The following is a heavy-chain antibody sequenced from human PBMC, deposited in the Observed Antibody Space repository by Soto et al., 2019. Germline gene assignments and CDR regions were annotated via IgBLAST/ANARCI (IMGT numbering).Heavy chain of an antibody. J-gene: IGHJ5*02. CDR1: GYTFTGYY. V-gene: IGHV1-46*01. CDR2: IDPSGGKT. Sequence: ASVKVSCKASGYTFTGYYIHWVRQAPGQGLEWMGMIDPSGGKTNYAQKFQGRVTMTRDTSTSTVYMALSSLRSEDTAIYFCGRVMRSLLSITALDTWGQGTLVTVSS. D-gene: IGHD3-10*01. CDR3: GRVMRSLLSITALDT.